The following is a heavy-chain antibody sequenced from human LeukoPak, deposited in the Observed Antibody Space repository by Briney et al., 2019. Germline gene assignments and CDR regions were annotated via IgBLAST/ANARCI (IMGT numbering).Heavy chain of an antibody. CDR2: IGRAGDT. CDR1: GFTFSSYD. Sequence: GGSLRLSCAVSGFTFSSYDMHWVRQAAGKGLEWVSAIGRAGDTHYPGSVKGRFTISRENAKNSLYLQMNSLRGEDTAVYYCARDPSGWGLDVWGQGTTVTVSS. J-gene: IGHJ6*02. CDR3: ARDPSGWGLDV. D-gene: IGHD6-19*01. V-gene: IGHV3-13*01.